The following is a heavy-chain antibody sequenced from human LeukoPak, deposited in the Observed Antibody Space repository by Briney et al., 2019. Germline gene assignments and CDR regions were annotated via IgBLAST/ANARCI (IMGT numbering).Heavy chain of an antibody. CDR1: GYTFTSYA. Sequence: ASVRVSCKASGYTFTSYAMHWVRQAPGQRLEWMGWINAGNGNTKYSQKFQGRVTMTRNTSTSTAYMELSSLRSEDTAVYYCARIYYDFGMDDNWFDPWGQGTLVTVSS. J-gene: IGHJ5*02. CDR2: INAGNGNT. V-gene: IGHV1-3*01. CDR3: ARIYYDFGMDDNWFDP. D-gene: IGHD3-3*01.